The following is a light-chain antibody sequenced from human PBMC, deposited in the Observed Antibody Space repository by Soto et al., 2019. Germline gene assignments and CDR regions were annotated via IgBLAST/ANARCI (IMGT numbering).Light chain of an antibody. J-gene: IGKJ3*01. V-gene: IGKV1-39*01. CDR1: QSISSY. Sequence: DLQMTQSPSSLSASVGDRVTITCRASQSISSYLNWYQQKPGKAPKLLIYAASSLHSGVPSRFSGSGSVTDFTLPISSLQPEDFATYYCQQSYSTPPFTFGPGTKVDIK. CDR3: QQSYSTPPFT. CDR2: AAS.